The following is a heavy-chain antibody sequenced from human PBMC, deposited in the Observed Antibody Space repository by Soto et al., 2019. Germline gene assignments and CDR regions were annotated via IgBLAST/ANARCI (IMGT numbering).Heavy chain of an antibody. Sequence: SVKVSCKASGGTFSTHAIIWVRQAPGHGLEWMGGIIPISGTTYYTQKFQGRVTVTADEPTSTAFMELSSLKTEDTAVFYCARGYCSGGNCYSGMDVWGQGTTVTVSS. CDR3: ARGYCSGGNCYSGMDV. J-gene: IGHJ6*02. CDR2: IIPISGTT. CDR1: GGTFSTHA. V-gene: IGHV1-69*13. D-gene: IGHD2-15*01.